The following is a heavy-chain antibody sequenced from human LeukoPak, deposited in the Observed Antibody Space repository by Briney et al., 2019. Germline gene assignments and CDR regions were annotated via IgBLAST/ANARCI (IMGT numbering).Heavy chain of an antibody. J-gene: IGHJ4*02. CDR1: GFTFSSYS. CDR3: VRDLSYYDSSGYYFDY. D-gene: IGHD3-22*01. V-gene: IGHV3-21*01. Sequence: PGGSLRLSCAASGFTFSSYSMNWVRQAPGKGLEWVSSISSSSSYIYYADSVKGRFTISRDNAKNSLYLQMNSLRAEDTAVYYCVRDLSYYDSSGYYFDYWGRVTLVTVSS. CDR2: ISSSSSYI.